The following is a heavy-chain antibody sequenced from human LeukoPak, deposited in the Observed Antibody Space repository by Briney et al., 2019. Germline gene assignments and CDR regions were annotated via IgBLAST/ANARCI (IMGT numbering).Heavy chain of an antibody. J-gene: IGHJ6*02. CDR1: GFTFDDYA. CDR2: ISWNSGGI. V-gene: IGHV3-9*01. D-gene: IGHD2-15*01. CDR3: AKDSGVAATGYGMDV. Sequence: GRSLRLSCAASGFTFDDYAMHWVRQAPGKGLEWGSCISWNSGGIAYADSVKGRFTISRDNARNSLYLQMNSLRAEDTALYYCAKDSGVAATGYGMDVLGQGTAVTVSS.